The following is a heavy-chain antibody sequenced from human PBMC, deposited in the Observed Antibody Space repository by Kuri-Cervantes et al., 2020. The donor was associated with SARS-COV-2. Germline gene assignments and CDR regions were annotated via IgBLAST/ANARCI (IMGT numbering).Heavy chain of an antibody. J-gene: IGHJ5*02. CDR3: VKYVGYGDLAFGS. Sequence: GSLKISCSASGFTFSSYTMHWVRQAPGKGLEYVSAISSNGGSTYYADSVKGRFTISRDNSKNTLYLQMSSLRAEDTAVYYCVKYVGYGDLAFGSWGQGTLVTVSS. CDR2: ISSNGGST. V-gene: IGHV3-64D*08. CDR1: GFTFSSYT. D-gene: IGHD4-17*01.